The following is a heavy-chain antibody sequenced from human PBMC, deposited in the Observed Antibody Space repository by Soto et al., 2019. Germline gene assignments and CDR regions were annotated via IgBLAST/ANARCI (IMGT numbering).Heavy chain of an antibody. CDR1: GFTFSSNG. J-gene: IGHJ6*02. V-gene: IGHV3-33*01. CDR2: IWYDGSNK. CDR3: ARVLGSGYYYYGMDV. D-gene: IGHD3-10*01. Sequence: PGGSLRLSCAASGFTFSSNGMHWVRQAPGKGLEWVAVIWYDGSNKYYADSVKGRFTISRDNSKNTLYLQMNSLRAEDTAVYYCARVLGSGYYYYGMDVWGQGTTVTVSS.